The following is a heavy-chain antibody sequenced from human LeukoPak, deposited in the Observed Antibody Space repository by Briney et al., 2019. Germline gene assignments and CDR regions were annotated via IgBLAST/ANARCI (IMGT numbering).Heavy chain of an antibody. Sequence: NASETLSLTCAVYGGSFSGYYWSWIRQPPGKGLEWIGEINHSGSTNYNPSLKSRVTISVDTSKNQFSLKLSSVTAADTAVYYCARLRYSSSPRSYYYYGMDVWGQGTTVTVSS. CDR3: ARLRYSSSPRSYYYYGMDV. D-gene: IGHD6-6*01. J-gene: IGHJ6*02. CDR1: GGSFSGYY. CDR2: INHSGST. V-gene: IGHV4-34*01.